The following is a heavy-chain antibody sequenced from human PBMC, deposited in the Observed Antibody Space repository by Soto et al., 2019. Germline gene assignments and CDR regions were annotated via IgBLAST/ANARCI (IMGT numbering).Heavy chain of an antibody. CDR2: ISASGDIA. D-gene: IGHD6-19*01. V-gene: IGHV3-23*01. J-gene: IGHJ4*02. Sequence: EVQLLESGGGLVQPGGSLRLSCTASGFIFSSYAMSWVRQAPGKGLEWVSAISASGDIAYYADSVKGRFTISRDRSKSLYLQMKSLRAEDTAIYYCAKFFVAGTRGYFDSWGQGTLVTVSS. CDR3: AKFFVAGTRGYFDS. CDR1: GFIFSSYA.